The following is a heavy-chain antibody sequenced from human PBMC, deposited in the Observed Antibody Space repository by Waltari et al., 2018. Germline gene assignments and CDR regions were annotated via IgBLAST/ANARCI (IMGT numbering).Heavy chain of an antibody. V-gene: IGHV3-7*01. CDR3: ARDPSRRADY. J-gene: IGHJ4*02. Sequence: EVQLVESGGGLVQPGGSLRLSCVGSGFTLSNYWMHWVRQASGKGLEWGAHRNSDASVKDYVDFVKGRFTISRDNAKNSLFLQMDSLRAEDTAIYYCARDPSRRADYWGQGTLVTVSS. CDR2: RNSDASVK. CDR1: GFTLSNYW.